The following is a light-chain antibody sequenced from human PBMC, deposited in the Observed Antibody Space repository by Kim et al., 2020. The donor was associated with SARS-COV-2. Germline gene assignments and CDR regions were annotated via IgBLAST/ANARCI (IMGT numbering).Light chain of an antibody. CDR3: QQYGGSPLYT. Sequence: SPGDTVTLSCKTSERLSSSYLAWDQQGTGQTPRITIYGESGRVTGVPMRFTGSGSGEDFTLTISRLETEDFALYFCQQYGGSPLYTFGQGTKREI. CDR1: ERLSSSY. CDR2: GES. J-gene: IGKJ2*01. V-gene: IGKV3-20*01.